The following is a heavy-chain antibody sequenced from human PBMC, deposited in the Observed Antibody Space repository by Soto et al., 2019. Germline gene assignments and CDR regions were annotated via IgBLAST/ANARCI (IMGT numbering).Heavy chain of an antibody. CDR1: GGTFSSYT. CDR2: IIPILGIA. V-gene: IGHV1-69*02. CDR3: ASALRSKTYESYNWSYYYYMDV. D-gene: IGHD1-20*01. J-gene: IGHJ6*03. Sequence: SVKVSCKASGGTFSSYTISWVRQAPGQGLEWMGRIIPILGIANYAQKFQGRVTITADKSTSTAYMELSSLRSEDTAVYYCASALRSKTYESYNWSYYYYMDVWGKGTTVTVSS.